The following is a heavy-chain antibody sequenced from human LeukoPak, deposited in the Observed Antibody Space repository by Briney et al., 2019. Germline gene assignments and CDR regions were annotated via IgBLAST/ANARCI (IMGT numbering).Heavy chain of an antibody. Sequence: SETLSLTCTVSGGSISDSDYYWSWIRQPPGRGLEWIGNIYYTGSTSYNPSLKSRLPFSIDTFNNQFFLHLSSVTAADTAVYYCARENYCTNGVCWAFDPWGQEALVTVSS. CDR3: ARENYCTNGVCWAFDP. J-gene: IGHJ5*02. D-gene: IGHD2-8*01. CDR1: GGSISDSDYY. V-gene: IGHV4-39*07. CDR2: IYYTGST.